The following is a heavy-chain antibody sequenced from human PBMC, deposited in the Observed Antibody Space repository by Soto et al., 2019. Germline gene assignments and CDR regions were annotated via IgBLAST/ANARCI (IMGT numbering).Heavy chain of an antibody. J-gene: IGHJ4*02. V-gene: IGHV1-3*01. D-gene: IGHD3-3*01. CDR2: INAGNGNT. CDR1: GYTFTSYA. Sequence: GASVKVSCKASGYTFTSYAMHWVRQAPGQRLEWMGWINAGNGNTKYSQKFQGRVTITRDTSASTAYMELSSLRSEDTAVYYCAREGRHYDFWSGYYDDYWGQGTLVTVSS. CDR3: AREGRHYDFWSGYYDDY.